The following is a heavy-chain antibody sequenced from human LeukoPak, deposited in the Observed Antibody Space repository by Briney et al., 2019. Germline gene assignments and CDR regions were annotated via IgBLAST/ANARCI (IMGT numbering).Heavy chain of an antibody. Sequence: PGGSLRLSCAASGLTFSTFAMIWVRQPPGKGLEWVSSIFPSGGEIHYADSVRGRFTISRDNSKSTLSLQMNSLRAEDTAIYYCATYRQALLPFESWGQGTLVTVSS. CDR3: ATYRQALLPFES. CDR1: GLTFSTFA. J-gene: IGHJ4*02. D-gene: IGHD5-18*01. V-gene: IGHV3-23*01. CDR2: IFPSGGEI.